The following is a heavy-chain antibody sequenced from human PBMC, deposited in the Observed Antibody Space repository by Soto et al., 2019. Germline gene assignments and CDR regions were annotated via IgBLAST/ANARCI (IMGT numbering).Heavy chain of an antibody. CDR2: ISISGGTT. CDR1: GFTFSSYA. D-gene: IGHD3-3*01. CDR3: ARHSKNSLYYDFWSAPDY. V-gene: IGHV3-23*01. J-gene: IGHJ4*02. Sequence: GGSLRLSCAASGFTFSSYAMTWVRQAPGKGLEWVSVISISGGTTYYADSVKGRFTISRDNSKNTLYLQMNSLRAEDTAVYYCARHSKNSLYYDFWSAPDYWGQGTLVTVSS.